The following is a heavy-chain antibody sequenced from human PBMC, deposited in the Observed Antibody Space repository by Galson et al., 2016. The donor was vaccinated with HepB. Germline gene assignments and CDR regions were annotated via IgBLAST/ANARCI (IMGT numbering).Heavy chain of an antibody. CDR1: GFIFSNFA. D-gene: IGHD3-10*01. V-gene: IGHV3-23*01. CDR2: ISRGGGGGT. J-gene: IGHJ3*01. Sequence: SLRLSCAGSGFIFSNFAMIWVRQAPGKGLEWVSAISRGGGGGTYYADPVRGRFTISRDNSKNTLYLQLNGLRGDDPAVYYCAKTSPYGTSWAGAFDVWGQGTVVTVSS. CDR3: AKTSPYGTSWAGAFDV.